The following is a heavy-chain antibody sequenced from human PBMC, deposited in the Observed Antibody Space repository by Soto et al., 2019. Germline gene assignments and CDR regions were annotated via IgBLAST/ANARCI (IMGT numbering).Heavy chain of an antibody. V-gene: IGHV3-33*01. D-gene: IGHD6-19*01. CDR1: GFNFGSYG. CDR2: IWYDGSNK. J-gene: IGHJ1*01. CDR3: ARAFSRWLDAEYFQH. Sequence: GGSQRLSSTASGFNFGSYGMHWVRQAPGKGLEWVAVIWYDGSNKYYADSVKGRFTISRDNSKNTLYLQMNSLRAEDTAVYYCARAFSRWLDAEYFQHWGQGTLVTVSS.